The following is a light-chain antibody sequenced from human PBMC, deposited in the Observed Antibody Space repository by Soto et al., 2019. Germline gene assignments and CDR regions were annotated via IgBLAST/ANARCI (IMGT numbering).Light chain of an antibody. Sequence: DIQLTQSPSFLSASVGDRVTITCRAGQGISSYLAWYQQTPGKAPKLLIYAASTLQSGVSSRFSGSRSGTEFTLTISSLQPEDFATYYCQQVNSYPLTFGGGTKVEIK. J-gene: IGKJ4*01. CDR3: QQVNSYPLT. CDR1: QGISSY. V-gene: IGKV1-9*01. CDR2: AAS.